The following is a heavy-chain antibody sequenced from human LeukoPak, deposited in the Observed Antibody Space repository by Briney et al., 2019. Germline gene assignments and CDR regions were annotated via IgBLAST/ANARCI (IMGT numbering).Heavy chain of an antibody. Sequence: SVKVSCKASGGTFSSYAISWVRQAPGQGLEWMGGIIPIFGTANYAQKFQGRVTITADKSTSTAYMELSSLRSEDTAVYYCASQKTYYYDSSGYSRGHYFDYWGQGTLVTVSS. CDR2: IIPIFGTA. CDR1: GGTFSSYA. V-gene: IGHV1-69*06. CDR3: ASQKTYYYDSSGYSRGHYFDY. D-gene: IGHD3-22*01. J-gene: IGHJ4*02.